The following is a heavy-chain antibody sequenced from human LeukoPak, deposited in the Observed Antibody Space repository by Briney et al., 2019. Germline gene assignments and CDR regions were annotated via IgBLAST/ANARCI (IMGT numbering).Heavy chain of an antibody. J-gene: IGHJ3*02. CDR1: GYTFTGYY. Sequence: ASVKVSCKASGYTFTGYYMHWVRQAPGQGLEWMGWINPNSGGTNYAQKFQGRVTMTRDTSISTAYTELSRLRSDDTAVYYCASLSQFDVKSDAFDIWGQGTMVTVSS. CDR2: INPNSGGT. V-gene: IGHV1-2*02. D-gene: IGHD3-10*02. CDR3: ASLSQFDVKSDAFDI.